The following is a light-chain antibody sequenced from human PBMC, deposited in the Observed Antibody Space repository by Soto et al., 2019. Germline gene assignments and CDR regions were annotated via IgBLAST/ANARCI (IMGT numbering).Light chain of an antibody. V-gene: IGKV3-15*01. CDR2: DAY. J-gene: IGKJ4*01. CDR3: QHYKTWPLA. Sequence: EIVMTQSPATLSVSPGERVTLSCRASQGVGSTLAWYRQQPGQAPRLLIYDAYIRATGVPARFSGSGSGTEFTLTISSLQSEDFAVYYCQHYKTWPLAFGGGTKVDTK. CDR1: QGVGST.